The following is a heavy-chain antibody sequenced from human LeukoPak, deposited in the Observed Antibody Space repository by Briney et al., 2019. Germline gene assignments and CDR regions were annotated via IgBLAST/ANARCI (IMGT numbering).Heavy chain of an antibody. CDR1: GYTFTGYY. Sequence: ASVKVSCKASGYTFTGYYMHWVRQAPGQGLEWMGWINPNSGGTNYAQKFQGRVTMTRDTSISTAYMELSRLRSDDTAVYYCALSSSWYTLDSGLGYWGQGTLVTVSS. V-gene: IGHV1-2*02. D-gene: IGHD6-13*01. CDR3: ALSSSWYTLDSGLGY. CDR2: INPNSGGT. J-gene: IGHJ4*02.